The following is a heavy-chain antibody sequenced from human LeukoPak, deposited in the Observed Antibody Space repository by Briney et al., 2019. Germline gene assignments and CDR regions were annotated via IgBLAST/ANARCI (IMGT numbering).Heavy chain of an antibody. Sequence: PGGSLRLSCVASGLTFSNYGMHWVRQAPGKGLEWVTEISFDGSNKHFVDSVKGRFTISRDNSKNTLYLQMNSLSAEDTAVYYCAAYHVSHSESDYWGQRTLVTVSS. CDR1: GLTFSNYG. J-gene: IGHJ4*02. D-gene: IGHD1-14*01. CDR2: ISFDGSNK. CDR3: AAYHVSHSESDY. V-gene: IGHV3-30*03.